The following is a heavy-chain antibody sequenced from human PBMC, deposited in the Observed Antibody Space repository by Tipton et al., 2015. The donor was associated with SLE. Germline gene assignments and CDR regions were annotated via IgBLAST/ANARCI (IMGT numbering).Heavy chain of an antibody. CDR3: ARHAGLDYYFDY. V-gene: IGHV4-59*08. J-gene: IGHJ4*02. CDR2: IYYSGST. CDR1: GGSISSFH. D-gene: IGHD3/OR15-3a*01. Sequence: LRLSCTVSGGSISSFHWSWIRQPPGKGLEWIGYIYYSGSTTYNPSLKSRVTISVDTSKNQFSRKLSSVTAADTAFYYCARHAGLDYYFDYWGQGTLVTVSS.